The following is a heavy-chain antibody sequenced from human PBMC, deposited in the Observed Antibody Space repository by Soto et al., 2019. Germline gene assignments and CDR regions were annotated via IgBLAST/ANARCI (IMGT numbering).Heavy chain of an antibody. V-gene: IGHV3-33*01. Sequence: QVQLVESGGGVVQPGRSLRLSCAASGFTFSSYGMHWVRQAPGKGLEWVAVIWYDGSNKYYADSVKGRFTISRDNSKNTVYLQMNILRAEDTAVYYCARDPRYSSGWYYFDYWGQGTLVTVSS. J-gene: IGHJ4*02. CDR2: IWYDGSNK. CDR1: GFTFSSYG. D-gene: IGHD6-19*01. CDR3: ARDPRYSSGWYYFDY.